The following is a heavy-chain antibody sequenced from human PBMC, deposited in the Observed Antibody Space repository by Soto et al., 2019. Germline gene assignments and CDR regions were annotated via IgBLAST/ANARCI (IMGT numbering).Heavy chain of an antibody. CDR1: GGSIISSNW. J-gene: IGHJ6*02. V-gene: IGHV4-4*02. D-gene: IGHD5-12*01. CDR3: ARGAGIYVVYGMDV. CDR2: IHHSGST. Sequence: PSETLSLTCAVSGGSIISSNWWSFVRQPPGKGLEWIGEIHHSGSTNYNPSLKSRVTISVDKSKNQFSLKLSSVTAADTAVYYCARGAGIYVVYGMDVWGQGTTVTVSS.